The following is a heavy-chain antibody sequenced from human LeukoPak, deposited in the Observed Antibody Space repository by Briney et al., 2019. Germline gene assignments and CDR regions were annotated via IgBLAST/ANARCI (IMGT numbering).Heavy chain of an antibody. J-gene: IGHJ4*02. CDR3: ARGWAGNY. D-gene: IGHD6-19*01. CDR1: GFTFSNYE. Sequence: GESLKISCAASGFTFSNYEMKWVRQAPGEGLEWVSYIGSSGTLMYYADSVKGRFTISRDNAKNSLYLQMNSLRAEDTAVYYFARGWAGNYWGQGTLVTVSS. V-gene: IGHV3-48*03. CDR2: IGSSGTLM.